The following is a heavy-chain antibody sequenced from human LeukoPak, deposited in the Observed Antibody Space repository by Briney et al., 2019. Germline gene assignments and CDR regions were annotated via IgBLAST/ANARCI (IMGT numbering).Heavy chain of an antibody. CDR1: GFTFSSHG. CDR2: IWYDGSNK. V-gene: IGHV3-33*01. CDR3: ARDPSYDFWSGYLNYYYYGMDV. D-gene: IGHD3-3*01. Sequence: GGSLRLSCAASGFTFSSHGMHWVRQAPGKGLEWVAVIWYDGSNKYYADSVKGRFTISRDNSKNTLYLQMNSLRAEDTAVYYCARDPSYDFWSGYLNYYYYGMDVWGQGTTVTVSS. J-gene: IGHJ6*02.